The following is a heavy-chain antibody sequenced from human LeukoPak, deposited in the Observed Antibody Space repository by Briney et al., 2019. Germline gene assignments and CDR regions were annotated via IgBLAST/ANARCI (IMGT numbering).Heavy chain of an antibody. Sequence: SETLSLTCTVSGGSISSGSYYWSWIRQPAGKGLEWIGRIYIRGTTSYNPSLKSRITISADTSKNQFSLKLSSVTATDTAVYYCARRIYYDSSGYYSILNWFDPWGQGTLVTVSS. CDR1: GGSISSGSYY. D-gene: IGHD3-22*01. CDR2: IYIRGTT. CDR3: ARRIYYDSSGYYSILNWFDP. V-gene: IGHV4-61*02. J-gene: IGHJ5*02.